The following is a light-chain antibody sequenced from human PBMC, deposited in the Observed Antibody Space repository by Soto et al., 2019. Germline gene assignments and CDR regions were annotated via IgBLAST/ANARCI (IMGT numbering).Light chain of an antibody. J-gene: IGKJ1*01. Sequence: EVVLTQSPGTLSLSPGERATLSCRASQSVAANYLAWYQQKRGQAPRLLIYGASSRATGIPDRFSGGGSGTDFTLTISRLQSEDFAVYYCQQYNNWPAFGQGTKVDIK. V-gene: IGKV3-20*01. CDR3: QQYNNWPA. CDR2: GAS. CDR1: QSVAANY.